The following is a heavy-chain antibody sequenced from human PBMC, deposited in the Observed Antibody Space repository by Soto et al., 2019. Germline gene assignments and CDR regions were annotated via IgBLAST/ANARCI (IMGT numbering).Heavy chain of an antibody. V-gene: IGHV1-69*12. D-gene: IGHD3-22*01. CDR2: MIPIFGTA. J-gene: IGHJ5*02. CDR3: ATEVKRLLVPGLMGWFDP. CDR1: EGTFSSSA. Sequence: QVQLVQSGAEVKKPGSSVKVSCKASEGTFSSSAISWVRQAPGQGLEWMGGMIPIFGTAKYAQKFQDRVTITADESTSTAYMELSSLRSDDTAVYYCATEVKRLLVPGLMGWFDPWGQGTLVTVSS.